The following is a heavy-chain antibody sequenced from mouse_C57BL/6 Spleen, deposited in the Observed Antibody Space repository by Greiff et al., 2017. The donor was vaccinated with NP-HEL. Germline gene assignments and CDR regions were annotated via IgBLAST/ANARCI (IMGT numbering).Heavy chain of an antibody. D-gene: IGHD2-3*01. Sequence: EVMLVESGGGLVKPGGSLKLSCAASGFTFSDYGMHWVRQAPEKGLEWVAYISSGSSTIYYADTVKGRFTISRDNAKNTLFLQMTSLRSEDTAMYYCARRWLLPFDDWGQGTTLTVSS. J-gene: IGHJ2*01. CDR1: GFTFSDYG. CDR2: ISSGSSTI. V-gene: IGHV5-17*01. CDR3: ARRWLLPFDD.